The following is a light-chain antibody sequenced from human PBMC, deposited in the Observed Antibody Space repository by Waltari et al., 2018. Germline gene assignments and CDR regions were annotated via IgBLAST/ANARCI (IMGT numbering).Light chain of an antibody. V-gene: IGKV3-20*01. CDR1: QSVDTAY. CDR2: GTS. CDR3: QQYDGGAT. Sequence: IVLTQSPGTLSLSPGERATLLCRASQSVDTAYLAWYQQKYGQAPRLLIHGTSNRAPGSPGRCRCSGSETAFTLISNPLEPEDFAVYYCQQYDGGATFGQGTKLEMK. J-gene: IGKJ2*01.